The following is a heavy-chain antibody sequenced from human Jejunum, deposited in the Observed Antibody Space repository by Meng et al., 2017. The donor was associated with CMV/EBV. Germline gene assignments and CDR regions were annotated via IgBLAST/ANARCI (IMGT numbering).Heavy chain of an antibody. V-gene: IGHV3-30*02. CDR3: AKGFSSWTLDYFQY. CDR1: GFTFSDAG. CDR2: IRYDGIQ. D-gene: IGHD1-1*01. J-gene: IGHJ4*02. Sequence: ASGFTFSDAGMHWVRQAPGRGLEWGAFIRYDGIQDYADSVKGRFTISRDNSKNTLFVQMNSLRAEDTAVYYCAKGFSSWTLDYFQYLGQGTLVTVSS.